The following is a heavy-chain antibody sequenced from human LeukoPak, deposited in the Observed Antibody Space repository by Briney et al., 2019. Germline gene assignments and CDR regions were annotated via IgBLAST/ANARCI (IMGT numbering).Heavy chain of an antibody. CDR2: ISGSGGST. CDR3: AGEFYYDSSGSDGYAFDI. V-gene: IGHV3-23*01. CDR1: GFTFSSYA. J-gene: IGHJ3*02. D-gene: IGHD3-22*01. Sequence: GGSLRLSCAASGFTFSSYAMSWVRQAPGKGLEWVSAISGSGGSTYYADSVKGRFTISRDNSKNTLYLQMNSLRAEDTAVYYCAGEFYYDSSGSDGYAFDIWGQGTMVTVSS.